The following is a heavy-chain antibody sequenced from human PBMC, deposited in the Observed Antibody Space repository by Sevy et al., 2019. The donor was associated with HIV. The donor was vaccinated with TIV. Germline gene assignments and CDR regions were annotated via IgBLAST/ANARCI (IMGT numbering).Heavy chain of an antibody. J-gene: IGHJ4*02. CDR3: ARGSIVGATQFDY. D-gene: IGHD1-26*01. CDR2: IWFDGSNK. V-gene: IGHV3-33*01. Sequence: GGSLRLSCAASGFTFSSYGMHWVRQAPGKGLEGVAVIWFDGSNKYYADSVKGRFTISRDNSKKTLYLQMNSLRAEDTAVYYCARGSIVGATQFDYWGQGTLVTVSS. CDR1: GFTFSSYG.